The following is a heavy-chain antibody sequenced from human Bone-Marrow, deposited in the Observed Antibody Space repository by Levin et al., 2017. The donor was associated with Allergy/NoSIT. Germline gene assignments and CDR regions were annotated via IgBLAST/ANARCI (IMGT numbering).Heavy chain of an antibody. J-gene: IGHJ5*02. CDR1: GGSISSGGYY. Sequence: SETLSLTCTVSGGSISSGGYYWSWIRQHPGKGLEWIGYIYYSGSTYYNPSLKSRVTISVDTSKNQFSLKLSSVTAADTAVYYCATGGNYSQWGFDPWGQGTLVTVSS. CDR2: IYYSGST. CDR3: ATGGNYSQWGFDP. D-gene: IGHD1-7*01. V-gene: IGHV4-31*03.